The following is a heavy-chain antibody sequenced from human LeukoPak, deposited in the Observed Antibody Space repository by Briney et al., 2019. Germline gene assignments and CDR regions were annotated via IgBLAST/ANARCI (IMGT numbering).Heavy chain of an antibody. CDR2: MSPNSGNT. Sequence: ASVKVSCKASGYTFTSFDINWVRQATGQGLEWMGWMSPNSGNTGYAQKFQGRVTMTRNTSISTTYMELSSLRSEDTAVYYCARSQSMVRGVHYYYGMDVWGQGTTVTVSS. V-gene: IGHV1-8*01. D-gene: IGHD3-10*01. J-gene: IGHJ6*02. CDR1: GYTFTSFD. CDR3: ARSQSMVRGVHYYYGMDV.